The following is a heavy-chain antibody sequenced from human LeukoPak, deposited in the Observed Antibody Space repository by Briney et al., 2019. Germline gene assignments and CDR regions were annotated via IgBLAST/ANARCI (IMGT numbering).Heavy chain of an antibody. CDR3: TREHYDDSGYKFDY. D-gene: IGHD3-22*01. CDR2: IYTSGST. Sequence: SETLSLTCTVSGGSISSYYWSWIRQPAGKGLEWIGRIYTSGSTNYNPSLKSRVTMSVDTSKNQFSLKLSSVTAADTAVYYCTREHYDDSGYKFDYWGQGTLVTVSS. CDR1: GGSISSYY. J-gene: IGHJ4*02. V-gene: IGHV4-4*07.